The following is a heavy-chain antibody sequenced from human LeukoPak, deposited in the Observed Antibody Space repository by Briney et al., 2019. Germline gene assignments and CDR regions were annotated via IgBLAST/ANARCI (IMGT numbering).Heavy chain of an antibody. Sequence: PSETLSLTCTVVGGSITSDYWSWIRQPAGKGLEWIGRIFTSGSTTYNPSLKSRVTMSLGTSKNQFFLKLSSVTAADTAAYFCSRGGANDLWGQGTLVTVSS. CDR3: SRGGANDL. CDR2: IFTSGST. CDR1: GGSITSDY. D-gene: IGHD4/OR15-4a*01. V-gene: IGHV4-4*07. J-gene: IGHJ5*02.